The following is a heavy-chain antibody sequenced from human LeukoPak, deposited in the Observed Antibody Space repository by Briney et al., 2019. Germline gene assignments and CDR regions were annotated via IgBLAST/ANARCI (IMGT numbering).Heavy chain of an antibody. D-gene: IGHD3-22*01. CDR2: IVVGSGNT. Sequence: ASVKVSCKASGFTFTSSAVQWVRQARGQRLEWIGWIVVGSGNTNYAQKFQERVTITRDMSTSTAYMELSSLRSEDTAVYYCAAALHTYYYDSSGYFSDYWGQGTLVTVSS. CDR1: GFTFTSSA. CDR3: AAALHTYYYDSSGYFSDY. V-gene: IGHV1-58*01. J-gene: IGHJ4*02.